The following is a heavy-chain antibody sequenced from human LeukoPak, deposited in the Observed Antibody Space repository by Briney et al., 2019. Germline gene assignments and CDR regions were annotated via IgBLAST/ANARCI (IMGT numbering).Heavy chain of an antibody. J-gene: IGHJ1*01. Sequence: WASVKVSCKTSGYIFSIYAMIWVRQAPGQGLELMGWINTNTGNPTYAQGFTGRFVFSLDTSVSTAYLQITNPKAEDTAVYYCARDYTLTLGTTTYFQHWGQGTLVTVSS. V-gene: IGHV7-4-1*02. CDR2: INTNTGNP. CDR1: GYIFSIYA. D-gene: IGHD1-7*01. CDR3: ARDYTLTLGTTTYFQH.